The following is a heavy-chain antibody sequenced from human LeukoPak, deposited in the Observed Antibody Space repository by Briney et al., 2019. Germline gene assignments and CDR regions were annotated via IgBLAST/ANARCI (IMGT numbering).Heavy chain of an antibody. CDR2: IYSGGST. D-gene: IGHD1-26*01. J-gene: IGHJ6*02. V-gene: IGHV3-53*01. Sequence: GGSLRLSCAASGFTVSSNYMSWVRQAPGKGLEWVSIIYSGGSTYYADSVKGRFTISRDNAKNSMYLQMNTLRAEDTAVYYCARWPDSGTHGMDVWGQGTTVTVS. CDR3: ARWPDSGTHGMDV. CDR1: GFTVSSNY.